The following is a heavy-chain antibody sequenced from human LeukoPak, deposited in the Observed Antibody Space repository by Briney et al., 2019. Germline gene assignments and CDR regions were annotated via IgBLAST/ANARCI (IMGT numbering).Heavy chain of an antibody. D-gene: IGHD1-26*01. CDR3: LKPQWELFLWSGFDI. J-gene: IGHJ3*02. CDR2: IPYDGDNK. Sequence: GGSLRLSCAASGFTFSSYRMHSVRQAPGQGLEYVALIPYDGDNKYYVDSVKGRFPISRDNSKNTLSSQMKRLRAEDTARYYFLKPQWELFLWSGFDIWGQGTMVTVSS. V-gene: IGHV3-30*02. CDR1: GFTFSSYR.